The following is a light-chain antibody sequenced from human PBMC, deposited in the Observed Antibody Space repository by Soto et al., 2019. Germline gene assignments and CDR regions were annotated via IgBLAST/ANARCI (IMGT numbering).Light chain of an antibody. Sequence: IVLTQSPGPLSLSPWERATLSCRASQSSSSIYLAWYQQKPGQAPRLLIYGASSRATGIPDRFSGSGSGTDFTLTISTLEPEDFAVYFCQHYGSSSWAFGQRTKVEI. V-gene: IGKV3-20*01. CDR1: QSSSSIY. CDR2: GAS. CDR3: QHYGSSSWA. J-gene: IGKJ1*01.